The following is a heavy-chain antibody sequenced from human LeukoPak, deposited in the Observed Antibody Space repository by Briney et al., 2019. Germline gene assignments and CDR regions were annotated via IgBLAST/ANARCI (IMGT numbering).Heavy chain of an antibody. J-gene: IGHJ4*02. Sequence: GGSLRLSCAASGFTLGSYRMTWVRQAPGKGLEWVANIKQDGSEKYYVDSVKGRFTISRDNAKRSLYLQMNSLRAEDTAVYYCARDSGYGFEYYFDYWGQGTLVTVSS. CDR1: GFTLGSYR. D-gene: IGHD5-12*01. V-gene: IGHV3-7*01. CDR2: IKQDGSEK. CDR3: ARDSGYGFEYYFDY.